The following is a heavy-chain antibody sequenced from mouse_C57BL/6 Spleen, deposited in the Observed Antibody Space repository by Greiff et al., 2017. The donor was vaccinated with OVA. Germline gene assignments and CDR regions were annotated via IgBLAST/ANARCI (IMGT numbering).Heavy chain of an antibody. J-gene: IGHJ3*01. CDR1: GYTFTSYW. CDR2: IDPNSGGT. D-gene: IGHD1-1*01. Sequence: QVQLKQPGAELVKPGASVKLSCKASGYTFTSYWMHWVKQRPGRGLEWIGSIDPNSGGTKYNEKFKSKATLTVDKSSSTAYMQLSSLTSEDSAVYYCARNNCGSSYSWFAYWGQGTLVTVSA. V-gene: IGHV1-72*01. CDR3: ARNNCGSSYSWFAY.